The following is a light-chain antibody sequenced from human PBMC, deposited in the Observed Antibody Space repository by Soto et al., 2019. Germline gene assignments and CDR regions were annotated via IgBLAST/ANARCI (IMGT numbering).Light chain of an antibody. Sequence: QSALTQPASVSGSPGQSITISCTGTSTDVGGYKYVSWYQQHPGKAPKLMIFEVNGRPSGVSDRFSGSKSGNTASLTISGLQAEDEADYYCSSFSSSSTPYVFGTGTKLTVL. V-gene: IGLV2-14*01. CDR3: SSFSSSSTPYV. CDR2: EVN. J-gene: IGLJ1*01. CDR1: STDVGGYKY.